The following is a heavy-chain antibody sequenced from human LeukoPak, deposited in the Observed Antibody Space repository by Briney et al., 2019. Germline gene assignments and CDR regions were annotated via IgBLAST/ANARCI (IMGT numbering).Heavy chain of an antibody. V-gene: IGHV4-34*01. CDR1: GGSFSGYY. Sequence: SETLSLTCAVYGGSFSGYYWSWIRQPPGKGLEWIGEINHSGSTNYNPSLKSRVTISVDTSKNQFSLKVTSVTATDTAMYYCARAGPYDSSGYGFDYWGQGTLVTVSS. D-gene: IGHD3-22*01. CDR3: ARAGPYDSSGYGFDY. CDR2: INHSGST. J-gene: IGHJ4*02.